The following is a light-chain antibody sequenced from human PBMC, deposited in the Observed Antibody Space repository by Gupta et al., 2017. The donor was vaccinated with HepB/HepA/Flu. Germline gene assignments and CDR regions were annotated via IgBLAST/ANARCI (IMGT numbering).Light chain of an antibody. V-gene: IGLV3-19*01. Sequence: SSGLTQDPAVSVPLGQTVSITCQGDSLRSYYASWYQQKPGQAPVLVIYGKNNRPSGIPDRFSGSSSGNTASLTIXGXQAEDEXDYYCKSRDTSGNHLVFGGGTKLTVL. CDR3: KSRDTSGNHLV. CDR1: SLRSYY. J-gene: IGLJ2*01. CDR2: GKN.